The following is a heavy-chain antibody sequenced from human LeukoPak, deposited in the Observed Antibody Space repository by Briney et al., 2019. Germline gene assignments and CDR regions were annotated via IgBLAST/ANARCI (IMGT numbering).Heavy chain of an antibody. D-gene: IGHD3-22*01. V-gene: IGHV4-34*01. CDR1: GGSFRNYY. J-gene: IGHJ3*02. CDR3: ARGPDFYNSSGYYPI. Sequence: SETLSLTCPVYGGSFRNYYWSWIRQPPGKGLEWIGEINHSGSTKYNPSLKSRVTISVDRSKNQFSLKLSSVTAADTAVYYCARGPDFYNSSGYYPIWGQGTMVTVSS. CDR2: INHSGST.